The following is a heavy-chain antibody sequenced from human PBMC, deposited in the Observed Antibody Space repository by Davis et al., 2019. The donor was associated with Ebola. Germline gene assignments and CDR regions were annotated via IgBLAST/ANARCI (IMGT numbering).Heavy chain of an antibody. J-gene: IGHJ6*02. CDR2: SRHEHEKK. V-gene: IGHV1-18*01. D-gene: IGHD2-15*01. CDR3: ERERYCSGGSGYSSYYYGMDV. CDR1: GYTFTTYG. Sequence: AASVKVSCKASGYTFTTYGISWVLHSPFAWLEWMGCSRHEHEKKKNAQKLQGRVTMTTDTSTSTAYMELRSLRSDDTAGEDCERERYCSGGSGYSSYYYGMDVWGQGTTGTVSS.